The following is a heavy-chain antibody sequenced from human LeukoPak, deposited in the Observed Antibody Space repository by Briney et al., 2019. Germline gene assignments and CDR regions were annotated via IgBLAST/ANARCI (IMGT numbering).Heavy chain of an antibody. J-gene: IGHJ3*02. CDR3: ARTTHAFDI. CDR2: TYSGGSS. Sequence: QPGGSLRLSCAASLLTFSRIYISWVRQAPGKGLEWVSLTYSGGSSYYADSVEGRFTISRDIPKNTLYLQMNSLRAEDTAVYYCARTTHAFDIWGQGTLVTVSS. V-gene: IGHV3-66*01. CDR1: LLTFSRIY. D-gene: IGHD1-1*01.